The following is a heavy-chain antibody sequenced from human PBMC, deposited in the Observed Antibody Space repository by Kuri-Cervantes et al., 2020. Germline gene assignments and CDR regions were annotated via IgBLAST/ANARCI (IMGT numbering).Heavy chain of an antibody. D-gene: IGHD2-8*01. CDR2: ISSSSSYI. CDR1: GFTFSSYS. CDR3: ARPSPVVGVSAY. J-gene: IGHJ4*02. Sequence: GGSLRLSCAASGFTFSSYSMNWVRQAPGKGLEWVSSISSSSSYIYYADSVKGRFTISRDNAKNSLYLQMNSLRAEDTAIYYCARPSPVVGVSAYWGQGTLVTVSS. V-gene: IGHV3-21*01.